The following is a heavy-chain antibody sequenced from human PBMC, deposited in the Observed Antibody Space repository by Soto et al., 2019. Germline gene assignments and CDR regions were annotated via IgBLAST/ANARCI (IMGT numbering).Heavy chain of an antibody. Sequence: LRXCCASSVCSFSDYCMTWVRQAPGKGLEWVANIKQDGSEKFYEASVKGRFTISRDNAKNSLYRQLNGLRLDDTAVYYCAKDGVSDSYYFDFWGQGTLFTVSS. J-gene: IGHJ4*02. CDR2: IKQDGSEK. CDR1: VCSFSDYC. V-gene: IGHV3-7*03. CDR3: AKDGVSDSYYFDF. D-gene: IGHD2-21*02.